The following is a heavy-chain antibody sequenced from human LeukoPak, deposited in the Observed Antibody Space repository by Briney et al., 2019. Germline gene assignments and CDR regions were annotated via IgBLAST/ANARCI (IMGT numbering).Heavy chain of an antibody. V-gene: IGHV4-59*01. CDR1: GVSINTCF. Sequence: PSETLSLTCTVSGVSINTCFWSWIRQPPGKGLEWIGYVYYTGITNYNPSLKSRVSISLDTSKNQFSLRLNSVTAAETAVYYCASQLGGTTFHWGQGTMVTVSS. CDR2: VYYTGIT. D-gene: IGHD1/OR15-1a*01. J-gene: IGHJ4*02. CDR3: ASQLGGTTFH.